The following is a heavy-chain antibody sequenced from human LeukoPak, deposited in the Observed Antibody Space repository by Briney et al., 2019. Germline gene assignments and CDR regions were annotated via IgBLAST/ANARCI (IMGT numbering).Heavy chain of an antibody. CDR2: IRYDGSNK. CDR3: ARDRRIAAAYYYYYMDV. Sequence: PGGSLRLSCAASGFTFSNYGMHWVRQAPGKGLEWVAFIRYDGSNKYYADSVKGRFTISRDNAKNSLYLQMNSLRAEDTAVYYCARDRRIAAAYYYYYMDVWGKGTTVTVSS. D-gene: IGHD6-13*01. V-gene: IGHV3-30*02. CDR1: GFTFSNYG. J-gene: IGHJ6*03.